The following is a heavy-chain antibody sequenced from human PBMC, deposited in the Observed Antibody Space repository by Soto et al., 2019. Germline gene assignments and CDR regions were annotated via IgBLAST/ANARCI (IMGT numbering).Heavy chain of an antibody. J-gene: IGHJ4*02. D-gene: IGHD5-12*01. CDR3: ARGVVSTGYFDY. Sequence: PGGSLRLSCAASGFTFSDHYMDWVRQAPGKGLELVGRSRDKVHSHTTEYAASVKGRFTISRGDSENSLYLQMNSLKTEDTAVYYCARGVVSTGYFDYWGQGTLVTVSS. CDR1: GFTFSDHY. V-gene: IGHV3-72*01. CDR2: SRDKVHSHTT.